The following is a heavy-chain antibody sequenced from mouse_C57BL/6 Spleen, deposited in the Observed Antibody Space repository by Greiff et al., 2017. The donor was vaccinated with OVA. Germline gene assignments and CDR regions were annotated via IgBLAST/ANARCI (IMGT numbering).Heavy chain of an antibody. CDR3: ARKGYYGSSYGYFDV. D-gene: IGHD1-1*01. Sequence: DVQLQESGPGLVKPSQSLSLTCSVTGYSITSGYYWNWIRQFPGNKLEWMGYISYDGSNNYNPSLKNRISITRDTSKNQFFLKLNSVTTEDTATYYCARKGYYGSSYGYFDVWGTGTTVTVSS. J-gene: IGHJ1*03. CDR2: ISYDGSN. V-gene: IGHV3-6*01. CDR1: GYSITSGYY.